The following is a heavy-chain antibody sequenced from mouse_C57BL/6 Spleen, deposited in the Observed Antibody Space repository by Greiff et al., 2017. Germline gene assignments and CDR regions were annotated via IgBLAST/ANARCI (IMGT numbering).Heavy chain of an antibody. Sequence: EVMLVESGGGLVKPGGSLKLSCAASGFTFSSYAMSWVRQTPEKRLEWVATISDGGSYTYYPDNVKGRFTISRDNAKNNLYLQMSHLKSEDTAMYYCARALYYYGSSGFAYWGQVTLVTVSA. D-gene: IGHD1-1*01. CDR1: GFTFSSYA. CDR3: ARALYYYGSSGFAY. J-gene: IGHJ3*01. V-gene: IGHV5-4*03. CDR2: ISDGGSYT.